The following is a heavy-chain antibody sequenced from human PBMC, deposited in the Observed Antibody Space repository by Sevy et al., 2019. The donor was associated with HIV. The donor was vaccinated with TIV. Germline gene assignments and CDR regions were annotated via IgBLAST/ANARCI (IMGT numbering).Heavy chain of an antibody. J-gene: IGHJ4*03. Sequence: SETLSLTXTVSGDSXXXYYWSWIRQPPGKGLEWIGYVSHSGNTNYNPSLKSRVSMSVDTSTNQFSLKVKSVTAADTXXYXCARLRWDLVVVPXXTXXXXXXXWGXXTLVTVSS. CDR1: GDSXXXYY. CDR3: ARLRWDLVVVPXXTXXXXXXX. V-gene: IGHV4-59*08. CDR2: VSHSGNT. D-gene: IGHD2-2*01.